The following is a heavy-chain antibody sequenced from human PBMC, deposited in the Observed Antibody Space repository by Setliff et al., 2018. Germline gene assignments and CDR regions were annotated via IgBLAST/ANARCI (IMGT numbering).Heavy chain of an antibody. CDR2: ISSSSSYI. J-gene: IGHJ4*02. CDR3: AKRGDSSSWLEY. CDR1: GFTFSTYS. Sequence: PGGSLRLSCAASGFTFSTYSMNWVRQAPGRGLEWVSSISSSSSYIYYADSVKGRFTISRDNAKNSLYLQMNSLRAEDTAVYYCAKRGDSSSWLEYWGQGTLVTVSS. V-gene: IGHV3-21*01. D-gene: IGHD6-13*01.